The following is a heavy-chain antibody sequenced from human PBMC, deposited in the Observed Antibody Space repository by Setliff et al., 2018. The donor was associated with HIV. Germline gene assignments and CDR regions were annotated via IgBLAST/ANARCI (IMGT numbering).Heavy chain of an antibody. D-gene: IGHD5-12*01. CDR2: IYSGGST. CDR3: ARDVRDIVTSPSYWYFDL. V-gene: IGHV3-53*01. J-gene: IGHJ2*01. Sequence: PGGSLRLSCAASGFTVSSNYMSWVRQAPGKGLEWVSVIYSGGSTYYTDSVKGRFTISRDNSKNTLYLQMNSLRAEDTAVYYCARDVRDIVTSPSYWYFDLWGRGTLVTVSS. CDR1: GFTVSSNY.